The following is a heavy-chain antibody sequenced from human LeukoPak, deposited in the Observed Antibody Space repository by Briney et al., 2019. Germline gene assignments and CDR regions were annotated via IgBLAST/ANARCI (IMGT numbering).Heavy chain of an antibody. CDR2: IYTSGST. CDR3: ARAQIVVVPGAIERGNFDY. CDR1: GGSIRNYF. V-gene: IGHV4-4*07. Sequence: SETLSLTCSVSGGSIRNYFWSWIRHPAGKGLEWIGRIYTSGSTDYNPSLRSRVTMSVDTSRNQFSLRLTSMTAADTAVYYCARAQIVVVPGAIERGNFDYWGQGTLVTVSS. D-gene: IGHD2-2*02. J-gene: IGHJ4*02.